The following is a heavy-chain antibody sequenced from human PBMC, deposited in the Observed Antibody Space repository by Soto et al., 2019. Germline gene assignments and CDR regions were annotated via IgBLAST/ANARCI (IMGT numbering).Heavy chain of an antibody. Sequence: GGSLRLSCAGTGFTFSSYWMHWARQAPGKGLEWVANTKRDASETYYADSVKGRFTISRDNTKNSLYLQMNSLRVEDTAVYYCARPPVKGIHVWGQGTTVTVSS. D-gene: IGHD4-17*01. CDR1: GFTFSSYW. V-gene: IGHV3-7*01. J-gene: IGHJ6*02. CDR3: ARPPVKGIHV. CDR2: TKRDASET.